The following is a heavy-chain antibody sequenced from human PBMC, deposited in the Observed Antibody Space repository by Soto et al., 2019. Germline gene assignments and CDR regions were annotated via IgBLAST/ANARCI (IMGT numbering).Heavy chain of an antibody. CDR3: AASRGNYYDSSGYYPYDAFDI. V-gene: IGHV1-69*13. CDR1: GGTFSSYA. J-gene: IGHJ3*02. D-gene: IGHD3-22*01. Sequence: SVKVSCKASGGTFSSYAISWVRQAPGQGLEWMGGIIPIFGTANYAQKFQGRVTITADESTSTAYMELSSLRSEDTAVYYCAASRGNYYDSSGYYPYDAFDIWGQGTMVTVS. CDR2: IIPIFGTA.